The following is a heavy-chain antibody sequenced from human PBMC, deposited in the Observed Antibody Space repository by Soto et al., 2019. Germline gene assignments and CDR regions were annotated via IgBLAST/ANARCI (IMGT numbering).Heavy chain of an antibody. J-gene: IGHJ4*02. CDR2: ISGSGGST. D-gene: IGHD6-6*01. CDR3: AKDLRKSIRGAPLGFDY. CDR1: GFTFSSYA. V-gene: IGHV3-23*01. Sequence: EVQLLESGGGLVQPGGSLRLSCAASGFTFSSYAMSWVSQAPGKGLEWVSAISGSGGSTYYADSVKGRFTISRDNSKNTLYLQMNSLRAEDTAVYYCAKDLRKSIRGAPLGFDYWGQGTLVTVSS.